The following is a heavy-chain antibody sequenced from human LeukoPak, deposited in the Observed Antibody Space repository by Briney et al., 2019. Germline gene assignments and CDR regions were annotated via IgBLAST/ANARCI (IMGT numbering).Heavy chain of an antibody. J-gene: IGHJ3*01. CDR1: GGSVSSDNYY. Sequence: KPSETLSLTCTVSGGSVSSDNYYWNWIRQPPGKGLEWIGYIYYSGNTNYNPSLKSRFTVSVDTSKNQFSLKLTSVTAADTAVYYCARQDGGPGAFDVWGRGTMVTVFS. V-gene: IGHV4-61*01. CDR2: IYYSGNT. D-gene: IGHD1-14*01. CDR3: ARQDGGPGAFDV.